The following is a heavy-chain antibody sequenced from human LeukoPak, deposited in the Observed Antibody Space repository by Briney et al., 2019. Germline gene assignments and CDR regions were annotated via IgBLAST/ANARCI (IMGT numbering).Heavy chain of an antibody. CDR3: ARSRFYFDY. J-gene: IGHJ4*02. Sequence: GGSLRLSCAASGFTFSSYSMNWVRQAPGKGLEWVANIKQDGSEKDHVDSVKGRFTISRDNAKNSLYLQLNSLRAEDTAVYYCARSRFYFDYWGQGTLVTVSS. V-gene: IGHV3-7*01. CDR1: GFTFSSYS. CDR2: IKQDGSEK.